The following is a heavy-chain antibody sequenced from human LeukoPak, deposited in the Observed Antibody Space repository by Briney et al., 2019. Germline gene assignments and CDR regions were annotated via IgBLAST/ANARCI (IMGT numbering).Heavy chain of an antibody. CDR3: ARVHSRDGYNLWSEIGY. J-gene: IGHJ4*02. D-gene: IGHD5-24*01. CDR1: GGTFSIYA. Sequence: GASVKVSCKASGGTFSIYAISWVRQAPGQGLEGMGGIIPIFGTANYAQKFQGRVTITADESTSTAYMELRRLRSEDTAVYYCARVHSRDGYNLWSEIGYWGQGTLVTVSS. V-gene: IGHV1-69*13. CDR2: IIPIFGTA.